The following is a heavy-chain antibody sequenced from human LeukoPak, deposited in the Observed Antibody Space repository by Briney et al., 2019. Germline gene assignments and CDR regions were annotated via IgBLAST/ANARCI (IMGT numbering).Heavy chain of an antibody. D-gene: IGHD6-19*01. J-gene: IGHJ6*03. CDR3: ARVQSGCNQRYFYYYMDV. CDR1: GFTFNKYT. Sequence: GGSLRLSCAASGFTFNKYTMNWVRQAPGKGLEWVSSISTSSSYIYYADSVKGRFTISRDNAKNSLYLQMNSLRAEDTAVYYCARVQSGCNQRYFYYYMDVWGKGTTVTVSS. CDR2: ISTSSSYI. V-gene: IGHV3-21*01.